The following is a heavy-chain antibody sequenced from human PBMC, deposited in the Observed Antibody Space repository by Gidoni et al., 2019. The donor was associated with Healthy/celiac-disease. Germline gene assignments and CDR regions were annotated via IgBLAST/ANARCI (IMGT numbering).Heavy chain of an antibody. Sequence: EVQLVESGGGLVQPGRSLRLSCAASGFTFDDYAMHWVRQAPGKGLEWVSGISWNSGSIGYADSVKGRFTISRDNAKNSLYLQMNSLRAEDTALYYCAKGTLYSSSSTGNYYYGMDVWGQGTTVTVSS. D-gene: IGHD6-13*01. CDR1: GFTFDDYA. CDR3: AKGTLYSSSSTGNYYYGMDV. CDR2: ISWNSGSI. J-gene: IGHJ6*02. V-gene: IGHV3-9*01.